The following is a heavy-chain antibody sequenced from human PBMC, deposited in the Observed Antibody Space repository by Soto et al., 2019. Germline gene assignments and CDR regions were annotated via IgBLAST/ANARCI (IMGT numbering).Heavy chain of an antibody. D-gene: IGHD4-17*01. CDR1: GYTFTGYY. V-gene: IGHV1-2*04. Sequence: ASVKVSCKASGYTFTGYYMHWVRQAPGQGLEWMGWINPNSGGTNYAQKFQGWVTMTRDTSISTAYMELSRLRSDDTAVYYCARERQTTVTTPGAYYYYYMDVWGKGTTVTVSS. CDR3: ARERQTTVTTPGAYYYYYMDV. CDR2: INPNSGGT. J-gene: IGHJ6*03.